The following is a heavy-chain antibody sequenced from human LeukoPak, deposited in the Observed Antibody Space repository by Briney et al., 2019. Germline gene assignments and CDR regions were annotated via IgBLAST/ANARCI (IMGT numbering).Heavy chain of an antibody. Sequence: SGGSLRLSCAASGFTFDDYGMSWVRQAPGKGLEWVSVIYSGGSTYYADSVKGRFTISRDISKNTLYLQMNSLRAEDTAVYYCARDLLGSYYGMDVWGQGTTVTVSS. D-gene: IGHD3-10*01. CDR1: GFTFDDYG. CDR2: IYSGGST. V-gene: IGHV3-53*01. CDR3: ARDLLGSYYGMDV. J-gene: IGHJ6*02.